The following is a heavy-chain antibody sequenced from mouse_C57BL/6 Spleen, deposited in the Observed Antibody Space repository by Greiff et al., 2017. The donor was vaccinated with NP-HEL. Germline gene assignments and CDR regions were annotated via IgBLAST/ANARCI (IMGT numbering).Heavy chain of an antibody. CDR2: IYPGSGST. CDR1: GYTFTSYW. CDR3: AREGYYGSSAWFAY. Sequence: QVQLQQSGAELVKPGASVKMSCKASGYTFTSYWITWVKQRPGQGLEWIGDIYPGSGSTNYNEKFKSKATLTVDTSSSTAYMQLSSLTSEDSAVYDFAREGYYGSSAWFAYWGQGTRVTVAA. J-gene: IGHJ3*01. D-gene: IGHD1-1*01. V-gene: IGHV1-55*01.